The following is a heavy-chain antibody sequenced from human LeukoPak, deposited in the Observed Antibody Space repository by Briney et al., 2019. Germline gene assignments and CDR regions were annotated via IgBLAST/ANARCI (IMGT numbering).Heavy chain of an antibody. CDR1: GFTFSSYG. CDR3: TTEVGASDFDY. CDR2: IKSKTDGGTT. Sequence: GRSLRLSCAASGFTFSSYGMHWVRQAPGKGLEWVGRIKSKTDGGTTDYAAPVKGRFTISRDDSKNTLYLQMNSLKTEDTAVYYCTTEVGASDFDYWGQGTLVTVSS. D-gene: IGHD1-26*01. J-gene: IGHJ4*02. V-gene: IGHV3-15*01.